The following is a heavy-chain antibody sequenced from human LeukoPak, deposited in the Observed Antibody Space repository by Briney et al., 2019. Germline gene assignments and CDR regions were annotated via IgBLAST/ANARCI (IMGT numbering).Heavy chain of an antibody. J-gene: IGHJ4*02. D-gene: IGHD3-22*01. CDR3: ARDLNWPSRGGVVVILGY. Sequence: ASVKVSCKASGYTFTSYGISWVRQAPGQGLEWMGWISAYNGNTNYAQKPQGRVTMTTDTSTSTAYMELRSLRSDDTAVYYCARDLNWPSRGGVVVILGYWGQGTLVTVSS. V-gene: IGHV1-18*01. CDR2: ISAYNGNT. CDR1: GYTFTSYG.